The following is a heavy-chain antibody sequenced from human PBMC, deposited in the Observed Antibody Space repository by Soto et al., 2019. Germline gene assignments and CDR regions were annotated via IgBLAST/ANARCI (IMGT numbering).Heavy chain of an antibody. J-gene: IGHJ4*02. D-gene: IGHD6-19*01. V-gene: IGHV4-59*01. CDR1: GGSISGSY. CDR2: VYYTGST. Sequence: SETLSLTCSVSGGSISGSYWSWIRQSPGKGLEWLGYVYYTGSTNYSPSLRSRVSISVDTSKNEFSLRLSSVTAADPAVYFCARSVAVPGAHIDYWGQGTQVTVSS. CDR3: ARSVAVPGAHIDY.